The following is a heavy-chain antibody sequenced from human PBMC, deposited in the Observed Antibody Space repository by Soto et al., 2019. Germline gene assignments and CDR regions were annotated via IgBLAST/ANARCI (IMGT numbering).Heavy chain of an antibody. J-gene: IGHJ5*02. CDR1: GFTFSSYG. CDR3: ASARHIGP. CDR2: ISYDGSNK. Sequence: GSLRLSCAASGFTFSSYGMHWVRQAPGKGLEWVAVISYDGSNKYYADSVKGRFTISGDNSKNTLYLQMTSLRAEDTAVYYCASARHIGPWGQGTLVTVSS. V-gene: IGHV3-30*03. D-gene: IGHD2-21*01.